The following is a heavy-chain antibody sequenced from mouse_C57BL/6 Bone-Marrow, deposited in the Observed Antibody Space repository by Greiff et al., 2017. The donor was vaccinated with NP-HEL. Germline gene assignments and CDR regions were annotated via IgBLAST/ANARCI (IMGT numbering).Heavy chain of an antibody. CDR3: ARGRRRFAY. CDR1: GYTFTSYW. J-gene: IGHJ3*01. CDR2: IDPSDSYT. V-gene: IGHV1-50*01. Sequence: QVQLKQPGAELVKPGASVKLSCKASGYTFTSYWMQWVKQRPGQGLEWIGEIDPSDSYTNYNQKFKGKATLTVDTSSSTAYMQLSSLTSEDSAVYYCARGRRRFAYWGQGTLVTVSA.